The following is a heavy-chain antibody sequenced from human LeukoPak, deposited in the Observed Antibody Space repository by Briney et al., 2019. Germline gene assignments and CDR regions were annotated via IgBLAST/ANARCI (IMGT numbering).Heavy chain of an antibody. CDR1: GGSISSGSYY. J-gene: IGHJ4*02. V-gene: IGHV4-61*02. D-gene: IGHD3-10*01. CDR2: IYTSGST. CDR3: ASGLERGSGSYFNY. Sequence: SETLSLTCTVSGGSISSGSYYWSWIRQPAGKGLEWIGRIYTSGSTNYNPSLKSRVTISVDTSKNQFSLKLSSVTAADTAVYYCASGLERGSGSYFNYWGQGTLVTVSS.